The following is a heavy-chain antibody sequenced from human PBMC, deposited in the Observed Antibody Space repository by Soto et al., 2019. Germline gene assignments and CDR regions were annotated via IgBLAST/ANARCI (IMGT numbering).Heavy chain of an antibody. CDR1: GLTSSNYW. CDR3: ASPLLSTRGSWMDV. D-gene: IGHD3-16*01. Sequence: VQLVESGGGLVQPGGSLRLSCAASGLTSSNYWIHWVRQAPGKGLVWVSRINSDGSSTSYADSVKGRFTISRDNAKNTLYLQMNSLRAEDTAVYYCASPLLSTRGSWMDVWGKGTTVTVSS. V-gene: IGHV3-74*01. J-gene: IGHJ6*04. CDR2: INSDGSST.